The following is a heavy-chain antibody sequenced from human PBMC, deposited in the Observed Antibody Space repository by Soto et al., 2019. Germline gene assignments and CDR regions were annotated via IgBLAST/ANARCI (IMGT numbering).Heavy chain of an antibody. D-gene: IGHD2-2*01. CDR3: AREPQIVVVPAAPDWGITAPYFDY. CDR2: INPSGGST. V-gene: IGHV1-46*01. Sequence: QVQLVQSGAEVKKPGASVKVSCKASGYTFTSYYMHWVRQAPGQGLEWMGIINPSGGSTSYAQKFQGRVTMTRDTSTSTVYMELRSLRSEDTAVYYCAREPQIVVVPAAPDWGITAPYFDYWGQGTLVTVSS. CDR1: GYTFTSYY. J-gene: IGHJ4*02.